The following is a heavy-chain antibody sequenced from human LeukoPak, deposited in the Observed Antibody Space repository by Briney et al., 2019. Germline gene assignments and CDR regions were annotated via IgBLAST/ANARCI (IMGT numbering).Heavy chain of an antibody. D-gene: IGHD5-24*01. CDR3: ARELEMATQQGYYYYMDV. V-gene: IGHV1-69*05. CDR1: GGTFITHA. J-gene: IGHJ6*03. Sequence: ASVKDSCKASGGTFITHAISGVRQTPGQGLEWMGRIFPIFGTANYAQKFRGRVTLTTDESTSKAYMELSSLRSEDTAVYYCARELEMATQQGYYYYMDVWGKGTTVTVSS. CDR2: IFPIFGTA.